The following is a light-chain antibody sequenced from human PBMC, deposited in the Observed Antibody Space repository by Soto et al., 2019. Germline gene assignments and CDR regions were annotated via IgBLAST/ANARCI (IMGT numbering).Light chain of an antibody. CDR3: QQRSEWPLT. V-gene: IGKV3-11*01. CDR1: QSVSSY. Sequence: EIVLTQSPTTLSLSPGERATLSCRASQSVSSYFAWYQQKPGQAPRLLIYDASTRAAGIPARFSGSGSGTDFTLTISSLEPEDFAVYYCQQRSEWPLTFGGGTKVEIK. CDR2: DAS. J-gene: IGKJ4*01.